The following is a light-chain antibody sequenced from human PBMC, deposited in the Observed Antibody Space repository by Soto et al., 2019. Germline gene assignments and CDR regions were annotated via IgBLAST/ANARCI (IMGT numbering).Light chain of an antibody. CDR3: QAWDSSVV. CDR1: KLGGKY. Sequence: SYELTQPPSVSVSPGQTASMTCSGEKLGGKYVCWYQQKPGQSPVLVIYDDSKRPSGIPERFSGSNSGNTATLTISGTQAMDEADYYWQAWDSSVVFGGGTKLTVL. V-gene: IGLV3-1*01. CDR2: DDS. J-gene: IGLJ2*01.